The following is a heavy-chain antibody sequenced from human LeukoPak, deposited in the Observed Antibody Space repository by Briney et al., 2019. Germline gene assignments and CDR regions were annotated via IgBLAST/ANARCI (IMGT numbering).Heavy chain of an antibody. Sequence: ASVKVSCRASGYTFTGHYIHWVRQAPGQGLEWMGWIHPNTGGTKYAQKFQGRVTMTRDTSSSTAYMELSSLRSADTAVYYCARPLAIYCSGGSCYYFDYWGQGTLVTVSS. CDR1: GYTFTGHY. CDR3: ARPLAIYCSGGSCYYFDY. CDR2: IHPNTGGT. J-gene: IGHJ4*02. V-gene: IGHV1-2*02. D-gene: IGHD2-15*01.